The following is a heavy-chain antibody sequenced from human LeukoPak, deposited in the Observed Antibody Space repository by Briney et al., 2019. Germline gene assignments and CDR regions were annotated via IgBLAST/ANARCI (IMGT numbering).Heavy chain of an antibody. CDR1: GYTFSGYY. CDR2: ISAYNGNT. D-gene: IGHD3-22*01. J-gene: IGHJ5*02. Sequence: VASVKVSCKASGYTFSGYYMHWVRQAPGQGLEWMGWISAYNGNTNYAQKLQGRVTMTTDTSTSTAYMELRSLRSDDTAVYYCARDSSGYLQNWFDPWGQGTLVTVSS. CDR3: ARDSSGYLQNWFDP. V-gene: IGHV1-18*04.